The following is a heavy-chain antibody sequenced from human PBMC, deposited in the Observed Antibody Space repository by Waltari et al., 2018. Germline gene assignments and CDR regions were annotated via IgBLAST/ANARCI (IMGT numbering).Heavy chain of an antibody. CDR1: GFTVNDDE. CDR3: TRDLGALADYFDY. J-gene: IGHJ4*02. Sequence: QLVESGGGLVQPGGSLTLSCTASGFTVNDDEMHWVRQAPGKGLGWVGFIRSKAYGGTTEYAASVKGRFTISRDDSKSIAYLQMNSLKTEDTAVYYCTRDLGALADYFDYWGQGTLVTVSS. D-gene: IGHD3-16*01. CDR2: IRSKAYGGTT. V-gene: IGHV3-49*04.